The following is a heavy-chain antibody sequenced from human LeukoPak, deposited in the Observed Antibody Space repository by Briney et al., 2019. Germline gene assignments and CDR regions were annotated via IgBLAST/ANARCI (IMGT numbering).Heavy chain of an antibody. CDR2: IIPIFGTA. CDR3: ARGKVVPDALWNHAFDV. Sequence: SVNVSCKTSGGIFKSYALSWVRQAPGQGLEWMGGIIPIFGTANYAESFQGRVAFTADESTSTVYMELSSLRSEDTAVYYCARGKVVPDALWNHAFDVWGQGAMVTVSS. J-gene: IGHJ3*01. V-gene: IGHV1-69*13. D-gene: IGHD2-2*01. CDR1: GGIFKSYA.